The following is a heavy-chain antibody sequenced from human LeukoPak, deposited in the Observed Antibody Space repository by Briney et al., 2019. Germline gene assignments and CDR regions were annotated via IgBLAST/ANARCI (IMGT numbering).Heavy chain of an antibody. CDR2: IRKKIHSYTT. D-gene: IGHD3-10*01. CDR3: TSGVANAFDI. V-gene: IGHV3-72*01. CDR1: GFTFSDYY. Sequence: GGSLRLSCAGSGFTFSDYYMDWVRQPPGKGLEWVGRIRKKIHSYTTENAASVKGRFTISSDDSRNLLYLQMNSLKTEDTAVYYCTSGVANAFDIWGQGTMVTVSS. J-gene: IGHJ3*02.